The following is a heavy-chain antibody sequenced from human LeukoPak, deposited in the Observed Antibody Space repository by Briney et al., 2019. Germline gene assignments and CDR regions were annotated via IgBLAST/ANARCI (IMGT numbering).Heavy chain of an antibody. J-gene: IGHJ5*02. CDR3: AREGGHDILTVNNWFDP. CDR2: INPNSGGT. Sequence: ASVKVSCKASGYTFTGYYMHWVRQAPGQGLEWMGWINPNSGGTNYALKFQGRVTMTRDTSISTAYMELSRLRSDDTAVYYCAREGGHDILTVNNWFDPWGQGTLVTVSS. CDR1: GYTFTGYY. D-gene: IGHD3-9*01. V-gene: IGHV1-2*02.